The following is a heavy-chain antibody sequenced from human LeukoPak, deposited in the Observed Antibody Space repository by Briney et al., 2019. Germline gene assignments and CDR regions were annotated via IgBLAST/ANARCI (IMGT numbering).Heavy chain of an antibody. D-gene: IGHD4-17*01. J-gene: IGHJ4*01. CDR2: IRSSRSYT. V-gene: IGHV3-11*05. CDR1: GFTFSDYY. CDR3: ARGRSGSAADGDYGTHSDH. Sequence: PGGSLRLSCAGSGFTFSDYYMSWIRQAPGKGLEWVSYIRSSRSYTNYADSVKGRFTVSRDNAKNSLYLQMNSLRAEDTAVYYCARGRSGSAADGDYGTHSDHWGQGTLVTVSS.